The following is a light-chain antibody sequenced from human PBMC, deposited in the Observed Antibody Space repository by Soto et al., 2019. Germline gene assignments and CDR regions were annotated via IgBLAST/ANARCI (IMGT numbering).Light chain of an antibody. J-gene: IGLJ7*01. Sequence: QSVLTQPPSASGTPGQRVTISCSGSSSNIGSNYVYWYQQLPGTAPKLLIYNNDQRPSGVPDRFSGSKSGTSASLAISGLRSADEADYYCAAWDDSLSGPVFGGGTQLTVL. CDR2: NND. V-gene: IGLV1-47*02. CDR1: SSNIGSNY. CDR3: AAWDDSLSGPV.